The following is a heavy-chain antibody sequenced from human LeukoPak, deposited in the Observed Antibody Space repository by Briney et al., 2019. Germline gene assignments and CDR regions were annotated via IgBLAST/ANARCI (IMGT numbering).Heavy chain of an antibody. CDR3: ASSPYDYVWAYYIDV. CDR2: IIPIFGTA. CDR1: GGTFSSYA. J-gene: IGHJ6*03. D-gene: IGHD3-16*01. Sequence: GASVKVSCKASGGTFSSYAISWVRQAPGQGLEWMGGIIPIFGTANYAQKFQGRVTITADESTSTAYMELSSLRSEDTAVYYCASSPYDYVWAYYIDVWGKGTTVTISS. V-gene: IGHV1-69*13.